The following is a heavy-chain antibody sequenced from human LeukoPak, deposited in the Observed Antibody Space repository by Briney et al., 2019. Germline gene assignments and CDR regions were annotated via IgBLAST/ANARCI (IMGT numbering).Heavy chain of an antibody. Sequence: ASVKVSCKASGGAFSSYAISWVRQAAGQGLEWMGGIIPIFGTANYAQKFQGRVTITADESTSTAYMELSSLRSEDTAVYYCASPVDLDYYGSGSSPYGMDVWGQGTTVTVPS. CDR1: GGAFSSYA. J-gene: IGHJ6*02. CDR2: IIPIFGTA. CDR3: ASPVDLDYYGSGSSPYGMDV. D-gene: IGHD3-10*01. V-gene: IGHV1-69*01.